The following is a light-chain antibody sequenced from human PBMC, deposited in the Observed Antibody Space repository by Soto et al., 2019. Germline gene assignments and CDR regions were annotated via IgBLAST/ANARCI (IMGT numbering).Light chain of an antibody. J-gene: IGLJ1*01. CDR3: SSHYPSGTLQI. Sequence: QSALTQPASVSGSPGQSITISCTGTSSDVGGYKYVSWYQQHPDKAPKLIIFEVSNRPSGISSRFSGSKSGNTASLTISGLQAEDEADYYCSSHYPSGTLQIFGRGTKVTVL. CDR2: EVS. V-gene: IGLV2-14*01. CDR1: SSDVGGYKY.